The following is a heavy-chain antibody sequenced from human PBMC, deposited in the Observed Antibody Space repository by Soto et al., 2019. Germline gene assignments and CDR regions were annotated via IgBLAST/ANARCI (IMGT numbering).Heavy chain of an antibody. V-gene: IGHV3-11*01. CDR1: GFTFSDYY. D-gene: IGHD3-10*01. Sequence: QVQLVESGGGLVKPGGSLRLSCAASGFTFSDYYMSWIRQAPGKGLEWVSYISSSGSTIYYADSVKGRFTISRDNAKNSLYLQMNSLRAEDTAVYYCARDFGSGSYLSDYYYYGMDVWGQGTTVTVSS. CDR3: ARDFGSGSYLSDYYYYGMDV. CDR2: ISSSGSTI. J-gene: IGHJ6*02.